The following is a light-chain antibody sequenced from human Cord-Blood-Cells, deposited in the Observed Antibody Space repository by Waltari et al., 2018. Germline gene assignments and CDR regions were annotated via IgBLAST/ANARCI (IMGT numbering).Light chain of an antibody. CDR1: QSVLYSSNNKNY. Sequence: DIVMTQSPDSLAVSLGERATINGKSRQSVLYSSNNKNYLAWYQQKPGQPPKLLIYWASTRESGVPDRFSGSGSGTDFTLTISSLQAEDVAVYYCQQYYSTPYTFGQGTKLEIK. CDR3: QQYYSTPYT. CDR2: WAS. V-gene: IGKV4-1*01. J-gene: IGKJ2*01.